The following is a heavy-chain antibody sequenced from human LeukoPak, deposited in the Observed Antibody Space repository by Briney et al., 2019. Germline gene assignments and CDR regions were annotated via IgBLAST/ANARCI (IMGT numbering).Heavy chain of an antibody. CDR3: VRDFWFGETPV. CDR2: ISTYNGNI. CDR1: GYTFSTYG. D-gene: IGHD3-10*01. J-gene: IGHJ4*02. V-gene: IGHV1-18*01. Sequence: ASVKVSCKTSGYTFSTYGIGWVRQAPGQGLEWMGWISTYNGNINYAQRFHGRVAMTTDTSTTTVIMELRSLRSDDTAVYYCVRDFWFGETPVWGQGTLATVSS.